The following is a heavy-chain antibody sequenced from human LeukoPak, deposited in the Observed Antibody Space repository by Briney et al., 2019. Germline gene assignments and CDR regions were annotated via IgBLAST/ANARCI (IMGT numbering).Heavy chain of an antibody. CDR3: TRSLDY. Sequence: GGSLRLSCAASGFTFSDYWMDWVRQTPGKGLEWVANIKPDGSEIYYVDSVKGRFTISRDNAKNSLCLQMNSLRAEDTAVYYCTRSLDYWGQGTLVTVSS. D-gene: IGHD2-15*01. J-gene: IGHJ4*02. CDR1: GFTFSDYW. V-gene: IGHV3-7*02. CDR2: IKPDGSEI.